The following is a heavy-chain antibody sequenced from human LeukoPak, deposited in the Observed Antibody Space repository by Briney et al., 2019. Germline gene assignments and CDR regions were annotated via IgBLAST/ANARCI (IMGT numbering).Heavy chain of an antibody. CDR2: ISGSGGST. Sequence: GGSLRLSCAASGFTFSSYAMSWVRQAPGKGLEWVSAISGSGGSTYYADSVEGRFTISRDNSKNTLYLQMNSLRAEDTAVYYCAKGSGYSYGYLDYWGQGTLVTVSS. V-gene: IGHV3-23*01. CDR3: AKGSGYSYGYLDY. J-gene: IGHJ4*02. D-gene: IGHD5-18*01. CDR1: GFTFSSYA.